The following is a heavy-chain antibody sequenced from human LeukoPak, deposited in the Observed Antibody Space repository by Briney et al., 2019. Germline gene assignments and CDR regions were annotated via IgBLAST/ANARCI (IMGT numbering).Heavy chain of an antibody. Sequence: SETLSLTCAVYGGSFSGYYWSWIRQPAGKGLEWIGRIYTSGITNYNPSLKSRVTMSLDSSKNQFSLKLRSVTAADTAVYYCARVVTTRFDPWGQGILVTVSS. CDR3: ARVVTTRFDP. CDR2: IYTSGIT. V-gene: IGHV4-59*10. J-gene: IGHJ5*02. CDR1: GGSFSGYY. D-gene: IGHD1-26*01.